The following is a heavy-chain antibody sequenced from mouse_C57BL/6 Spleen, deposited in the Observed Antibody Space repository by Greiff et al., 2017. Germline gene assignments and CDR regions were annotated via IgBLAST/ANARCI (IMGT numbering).Heavy chain of an antibody. CDR3: ARETVVKGYYFDY. D-gene: IGHD1-1*01. J-gene: IGHJ2*01. CDR1: GYSITSGYY. CDR2: ISYDGSN. V-gene: IGHV3-6*01. Sequence: EVQLQESGPGLVKPSQSLSLTCSVTGYSITSGYYWNWIRQFPGNKLEWMGYISYDGSNNYNPSLKNRISITRDTSKNQFFLKLNSVTTEDTATYYCARETVVKGYYFDYWGQGTTLTVAS.